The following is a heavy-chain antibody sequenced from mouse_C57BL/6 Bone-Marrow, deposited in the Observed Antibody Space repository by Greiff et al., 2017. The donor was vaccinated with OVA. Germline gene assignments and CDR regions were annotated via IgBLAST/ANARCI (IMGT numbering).Heavy chain of an antibody. V-gene: IGHV5-12*01. CDR3: ARQGDSNYVGY. CDR1: GFTFSDYY. J-gene: IGHJ2*01. CDR2: ISNGGGST. D-gene: IGHD2-5*01. Sequence: EVKVEESGGGLVQPGGSLKLSCAASGFTFSDYYMYWVRQTPEKRLEWVAYISNGGGSTYYPDTVKGRFTISRDNAKNTLYLQMSRLESEDTAMYYCARQGDSNYVGYWGQGTTLTVSS.